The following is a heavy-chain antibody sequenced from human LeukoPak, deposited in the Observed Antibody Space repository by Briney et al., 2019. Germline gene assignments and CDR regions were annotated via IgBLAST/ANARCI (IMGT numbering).Heavy chain of an antibody. V-gene: IGHV1-3*01. CDR1: GYTFTSYA. D-gene: IGHD3-22*01. J-gene: IGHJ4*02. CDR2: INVGKGDT. Sequence: ASVNVSCKPSGYTFTSYAMHWVRQAPGQSFGWMGWINVGKGDTRYSKHLQGRVTITRDTSASTVYMELSSLRSEDTAVYYCARERYSDSSGPGYWGQGTLVTVSS. CDR3: ARERYSDSSGPGY.